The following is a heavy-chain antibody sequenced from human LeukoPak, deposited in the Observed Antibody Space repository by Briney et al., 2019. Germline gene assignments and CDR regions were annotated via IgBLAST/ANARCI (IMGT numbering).Heavy chain of an antibody. CDR3: ARHYGP. J-gene: IGHJ5*02. V-gene: IGHV4-34*01. CDR1: GVSFSGYY. D-gene: IGHD3-16*01. CDR2: ISHSGGT. Sequence: PSETLSLTCAVSGVSFSGYYWSWIRQPPGKGLEWIGEISHSGGTNYNPSLKSRVTISLDTSKNQFSLRLSSVTAADAAVYYCARHYGPWGQGTLVTVSS.